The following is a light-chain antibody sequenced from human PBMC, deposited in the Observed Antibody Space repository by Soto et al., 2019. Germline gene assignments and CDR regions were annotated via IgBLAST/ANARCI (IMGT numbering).Light chain of an antibody. J-gene: IGLJ1*01. CDR1: AGAVTRGSF. Sequence: GVTQEPSLTVSPGVTVTLTCGSTAGAVTRGSFPTWFQQKPGQTPRTLIYDTDNRPSWTPARFSGSPLGGQAALTLSGAQPEDEAEYYCLLSDGGVYVFGAGTKVTVL. V-gene: IGLV7-43*01. CDR3: LLSDGGVYV. CDR2: DTD.